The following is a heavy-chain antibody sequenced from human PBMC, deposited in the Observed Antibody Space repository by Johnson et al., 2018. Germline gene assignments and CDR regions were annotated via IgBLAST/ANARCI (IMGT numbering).Heavy chain of an antibody. CDR3: ARVSGNYGYYYYYMDV. V-gene: IGHV4-39*07. D-gene: IGHD1-7*01. J-gene: IGHJ6*03. CDR2: IYYTGST. CDR1: GGSISSISYY. Sequence: QVQLQESGPGLVKPSETLSLTCTVSGGSISSISYYWGWIRQPPGKGLEWIGSIYYTGSTYYNPSLKSRVTISVDTSKNQFSRKLSSVTAADPAVDYCARVSGNYGYYYYYMDVWGEGTTVTVSS.